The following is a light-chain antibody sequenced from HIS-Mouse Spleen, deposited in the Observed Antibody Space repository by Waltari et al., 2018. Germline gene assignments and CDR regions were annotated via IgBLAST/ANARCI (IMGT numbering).Light chain of an antibody. CDR1: SGSIASNY. J-gene: IGLJ3*02. V-gene: IGLV6-57*04. CDR3: QSYDISNLV. CDR2: EDN. Sequence: NFMLTQPHSVSESPGKTVTISCTRSSGSIASNYVQWYQQRPGSAPTTVIYEDNQRPSGVPDLFSGSIDSSSNSASLTISGLKTEDEADYYCQSYDISNLVFGGGTKLTVL.